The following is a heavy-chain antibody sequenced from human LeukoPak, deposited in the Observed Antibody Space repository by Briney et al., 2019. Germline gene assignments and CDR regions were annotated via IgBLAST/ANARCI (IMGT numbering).Heavy chain of an antibody. CDR3: AKERWELPTSLYFDY. Sequence: GGSLRLSCAASGFTFDDYAMHWVRQAPGKGLEWVAVISYDGSNKYYADSVKGRFTISRDNSKNTLYLQMNSLRAEDTAVYYCAKERWELPTSLYFDYWGQGTLVTVSS. D-gene: IGHD1-26*01. J-gene: IGHJ4*02. CDR2: ISYDGSNK. CDR1: GFTFDDYA. V-gene: IGHV3-30*18.